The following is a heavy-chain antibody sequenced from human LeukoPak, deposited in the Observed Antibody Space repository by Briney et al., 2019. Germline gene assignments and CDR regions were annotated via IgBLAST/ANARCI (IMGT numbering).Heavy chain of an antibody. D-gene: IGHD7-27*01. V-gene: IGHV4-61*02. J-gene: IGHJ4*02. CDR3: ARVSQLGIPGY. CDR1: GGSISSGSYY. CDR2: IYTSGST. Sequence: SETLSLTCTVSGGSISSGSYYWSWIRQPAGKGLEWIGRIYTSGSTNYNPSLKSRVTISVDTSKNQFSLKLSSVTAADTAVYYCARVSQLGIPGYWGQGTLVTVSS.